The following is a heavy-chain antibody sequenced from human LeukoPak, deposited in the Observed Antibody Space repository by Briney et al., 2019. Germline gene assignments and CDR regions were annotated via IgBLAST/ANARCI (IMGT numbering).Heavy chain of an antibody. CDR3: AREAVYYDSSGYYYVGWFDP. CDR2: MYYSGST. J-gene: IGHJ5*02. D-gene: IGHD3-22*01. Sequence: SETLSLTCTVSGYSITSGYHWSWIRQPPGKGLEWIGYMYYSGSTNYNPSLKSRVTISVDTSKNQFSLKLSSVTAADTAVYYCAREAVYYDSSGYYYVGWFDPWGQGTLVTVSS. CDR1: GYSITSGYH. V-gene: IGHV4-59*01.